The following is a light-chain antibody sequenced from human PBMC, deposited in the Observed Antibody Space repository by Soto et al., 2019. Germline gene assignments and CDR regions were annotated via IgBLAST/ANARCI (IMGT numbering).Light chain of an antibody. CDR1: QSVSYTY. J-gene: IGKJ1*01. Sequence: EIVLTQSPGTLSLSPGERATLSCRASQSVSYTYLAWYQQKPGQAPRLLIYGASSRATGIPDRFSGSGSGTDFTLTTSRLEPEDFAVYYFHQYCSSPPWTFGQGTKVEIK. CDR3: HQYCSSPPWT. V-gene: IGKV3-20*01. CDR2: GAS.